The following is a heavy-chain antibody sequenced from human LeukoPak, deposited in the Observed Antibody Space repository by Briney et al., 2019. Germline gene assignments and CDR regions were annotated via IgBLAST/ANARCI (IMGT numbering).Heavy chain of an antibody. V-gene: IGHV4-61*02. Sequence: SETLSLTCTVSGGSISSGSYYWSWIRQPAGKGLEWIGRIYTSGSTNYNPSLKSRVTISVDTSKNQFSLKLSSVTAADTAVYYCAKGPPYYDFWCGYGDDYWGQGTLVTVSS. D-gene: IGHD3-3*01. J-gene: IGHJ4*02. CDR2: IYTSGST. CDR1: GGSISSGSYY. CDR3: AKGPPYYDFWCGYGDDY.